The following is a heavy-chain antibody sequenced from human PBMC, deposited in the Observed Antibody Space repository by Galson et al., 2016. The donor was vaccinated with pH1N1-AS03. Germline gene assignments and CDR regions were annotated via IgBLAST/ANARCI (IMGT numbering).Heavy chain of an antibody. J-gene: IGHJ4*02. D-gene: IGHD2/OR15-2a*01. CDR2: ISGYNGKT. CDR3: AREPNICENRWVDY. Sequence: SVKVSCKASGYTFNNYAITWLRQAPGQGLEWMGWISGYNGKTNYAQKLQGRITITTDTSTTTAYMELTSLGPDDTATYFCAREPNICENRWVDYWGQGTRVTVSS. V-gene: IGHV1-18*01. CDR1: GYTFNNYA.